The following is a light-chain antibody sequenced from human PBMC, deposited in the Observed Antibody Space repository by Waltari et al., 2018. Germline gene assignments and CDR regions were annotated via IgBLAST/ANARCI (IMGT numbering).Light chain of an antibody. Sequence: CRASQSVTNYLAWYQQKPGQAPRVLIYSASNRATGVPARFSGSGSGTDFTLTISSLEPEDFVVYYCQQRSNWPRTFGQGTKVEVK. CDR2: SAS. CDR1: QSVTNY. CDR3: QQRSNWPRT. V-gene: IGKV3-11*01. J-gene: IGKJ1*01.